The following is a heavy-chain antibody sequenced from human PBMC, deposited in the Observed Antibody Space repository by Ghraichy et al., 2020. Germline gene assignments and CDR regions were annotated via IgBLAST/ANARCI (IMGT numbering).Heavy chain of an antibody. J-gene: IGHJ6*02. V-gene: IGHV3-23*01. CDR3: ARDSSSSYYYYGMDV. CDR1: GFTFSSYA. D-gene: IGHD6-6*01. CDR2: ISGSGGRT. Sequence: GGSLRLSCAASGFTFSSYAMSWVRQAPGKGLEWVSAISGSGGRTYYADSVKGRFTISRDNSKNTLYLQMNSLRAEDTAVYYCARDSSSSYYYYGMDVWGQGTTVTVS.